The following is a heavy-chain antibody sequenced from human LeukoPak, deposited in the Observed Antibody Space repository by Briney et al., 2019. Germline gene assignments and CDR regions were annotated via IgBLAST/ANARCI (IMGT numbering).Heavy chain of an antibody. CDR2: ISGSGGST. CDR1: GFTFSSYA. CDR3: AKDRSCTSDICHGDFDY. D-gene: IGHD2-8*01. V-gene: IGHV3-23*01. J-gene: IGHJ4*02. Sequence: GGSLRLSCAASGFTFSSYAVSWVRQAPGKGLEWVSSISGSGGSTYSADSVKGRFTISRDNSKNTLYLQMNSLRAEDTALYYCAKDRSCTSDICHGDFDYWGQGTLVTVSS.